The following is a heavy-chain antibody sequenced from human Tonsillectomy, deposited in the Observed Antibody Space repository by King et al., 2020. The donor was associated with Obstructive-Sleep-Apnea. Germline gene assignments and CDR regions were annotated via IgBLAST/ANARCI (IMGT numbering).Heavy chain of an antibody. J-gene: IGHJ4*02. Sequence: LQLQESGPGLVKPSETLSLTCSVSGDSISSRNYYWGWVRQPPGKGLAWIGHINYSGTTSYSPSLKSRVTISVDTSKNQFSLDLRSVTAADTAVYYCARHGANVLRYKIDYWGQGTLVTVSS. CDR2: INYSGTT. CDR3: ARHGANVLRYKIDY. D-gene: IGHD3-9*01. V-gene: IGHV4-39*01. CDR1: GDSISSRNYY.